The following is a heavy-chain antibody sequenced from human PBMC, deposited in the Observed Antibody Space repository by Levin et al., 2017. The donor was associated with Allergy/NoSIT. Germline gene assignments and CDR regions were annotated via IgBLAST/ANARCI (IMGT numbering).Heavy chain of an antibody. CDR1: GFTFSRHA. J-gene: IGHJ4*02. CDR3: AREYNESPDDFDH. Sequence: GGSLRLSCAASGFTFSRHAMNWVRQAPGKGLEWVSSTTDSGANAYYTDSVRGRFTISRDNSKNTLYLQMSGLRAEDTAVYYCAREYNESPDDFDHWRQGTLVLVSS. D-gene: IGHD1-14*01. V-gene: IGHV3-23*01. CDR2: TTDSGANA.